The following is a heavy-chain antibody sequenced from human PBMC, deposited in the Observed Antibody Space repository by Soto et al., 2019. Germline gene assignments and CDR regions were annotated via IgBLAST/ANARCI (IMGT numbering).Heavy chain of an antibody. V-gene: IGHV3-11*01. CDR1: GFTFIDSY. D-gene: IGHD3-3*02. CDR3: ARFSGHDVFDI. Sequence: QVQLVESGGGLVKPGGSLRLSCAASGFTFIDSYMSWIRQAPGKGLEWVSYISSSGTSTYYADSVKGRFTISRDNAENSLYLQMNRLRAGDTAVYFGARFSGHDVFDIWGQGTMVTVSS. J-gene: IGHJ3*02. CDR2: ISSSGTST.